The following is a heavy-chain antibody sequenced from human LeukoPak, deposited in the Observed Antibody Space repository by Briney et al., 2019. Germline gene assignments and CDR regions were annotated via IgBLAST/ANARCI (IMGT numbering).Heavy chain of an antibody. J-gene: IGHJ6*02. V-gene: IGHV1-69*04. D-gene: IGHD6-13*01. CDR3: VGIAAAGYYYYYGMDV. CDR1: GGTFSSYA. CDR2: IIPILGIA. Sequence: GSSVKVSCKASGGTFSSYAISWVRQAPGQGLEWMGRIIPILGIANHAQKFQGRVTITADKSTSTAYMELSSLRSEDTAVYYCVGIAAAGYYYYYGMDVWGQGTTVTVSS.